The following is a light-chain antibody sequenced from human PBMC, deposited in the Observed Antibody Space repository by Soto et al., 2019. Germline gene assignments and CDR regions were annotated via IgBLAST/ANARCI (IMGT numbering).Light chain of an antibody. CDR2: GAS. V-gene: IGKV3-20*01. J-gene: IGKJ1*01. Sequence: EIVLTQSQGSLSLSPGQRATLSCRASQSVDTTFFAWYQKKPGQAPRLLIYGASKRATGIPDRLSGSGSGTDFPLIISRLEPEDFAVYYCQQYMSAVTFGQGTKVEIK. CDR3: QQYMSAVT. CDR1: QSVDTTF.